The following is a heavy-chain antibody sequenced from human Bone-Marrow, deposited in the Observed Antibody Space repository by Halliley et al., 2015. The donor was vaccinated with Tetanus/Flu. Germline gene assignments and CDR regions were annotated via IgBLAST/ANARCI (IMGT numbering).Heavy chain of an antibody. Sequence: SLRLSCAASGFTFSPIWMHWVRQAPGKGLVWVSRIASDGSNTIYADSVKGRFTISRDNAKNTLYLQMNSLRAEDTAVYFCARDVAPTGARGWFDAWGQGTPVIVSS. CDR2: IASDGSNT. CDR3: ARDVAPTGARGWFDA. CDR1: GFTFSPIW. J-gene: IGHJ5*02. V-gene: IGHV3-74*01. D-gene: IGHD1-1*01.